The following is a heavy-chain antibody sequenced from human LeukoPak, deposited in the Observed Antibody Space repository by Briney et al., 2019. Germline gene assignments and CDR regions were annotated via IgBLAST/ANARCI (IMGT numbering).Heavy chain of an antibody. CDR2: IKSDGRT. Sequence: GGSLRLSCAASGFTFSNYWMHWVRQAPGQGLVWVSRIKSDGRTNYADSVKGRFTISRDNAKNTVSLQMNSLRAEDTGVYYCARAPSEIGGYYPEYFRHWGQGTLVTVSS. D-gene: IGHD3-22*01. J-gene: IGHJ1*01. V-gene: IGHV3-74*01. CDR1: GFTFSNYW. CDR3: ARAPSEIGGYYPEYFRH.